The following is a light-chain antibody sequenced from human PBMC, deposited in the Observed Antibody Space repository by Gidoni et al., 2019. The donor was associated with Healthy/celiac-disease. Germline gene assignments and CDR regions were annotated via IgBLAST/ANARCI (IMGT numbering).Light chain of an antibody. CDR2: GAS. J-gene: IGKJ3*01. CDR3: QQYGSSPLFT. V-gene: IGKV3-20*01. CDR1: QSVSSSY. Sequence: IVLTQSPGTLSWSPGERATLSCRASQSVSSSYLAWYQQKPGQAPRLLIYGASSRATGLPDRFSGSVSGTDFTLTISRLEPEDFAVYYCQQYGSSPLFTFGPXTKVDIK.